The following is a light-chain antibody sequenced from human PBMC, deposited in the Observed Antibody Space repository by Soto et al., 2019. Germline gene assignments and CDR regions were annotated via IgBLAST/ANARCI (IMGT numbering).Light chain of an antibody. J-gene: IGLJ1*01. CDR3: ATWDDSLNGFYV. V-gene: IGLV1-47*01. Sequence: QSVLTQPPSASGTPGQGVTISCSGSTSNIGSNYVYWYQQLPGTAPKLLIYRNNQQPSGVPDRFSGSKSGTSASLAISGLRSDDEADYFCATWDDSLNGFYVFGTGTNLTV. CDR2: RNN. CDR1: TSNIGSNY.